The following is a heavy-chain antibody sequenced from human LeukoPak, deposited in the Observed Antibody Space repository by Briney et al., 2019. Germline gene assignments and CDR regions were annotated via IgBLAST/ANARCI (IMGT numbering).Heavy chain of an antibody. V-gene: IGHV3-23*01. D-gene: IGHD4-17*01. J-gene: IGHJ4*02. Sequence: SGGSLRLSCVASGFFFSNYDMNWVRQAPGKGLEWVSGLSSSGGSTFYADSVKGRFTISRDNSKNTVYLQMNSLRGEDTAIYYGARGVTVTTDFWGQRTLVTVSS. CDR2: LSSSGGST. CDR3: ARGVTVTTDF. CDR1: GFFFSNYD.